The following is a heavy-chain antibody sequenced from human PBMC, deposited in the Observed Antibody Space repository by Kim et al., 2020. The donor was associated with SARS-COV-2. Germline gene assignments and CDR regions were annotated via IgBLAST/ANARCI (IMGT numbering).Heavy chain of an antibody. CDR2: IYYSGST. CDR1: GGSISSSSYY. Sequence: SETLSLTCTVSGGSISSSSYYWGWIRQPPGKGLEWIGSIYYSGSTYYNPSLKSRVTISVDTSKNQFSLKLSSVTAADTAVYYCARHGIYGDYVYFDYWGQGTLVTVSS. J-gene: IGHJ4*02. D-gene: IGHD4-17*01. CDR3: ARHGIYGDYVYFDY. V-gene: IGHV4-39*01.